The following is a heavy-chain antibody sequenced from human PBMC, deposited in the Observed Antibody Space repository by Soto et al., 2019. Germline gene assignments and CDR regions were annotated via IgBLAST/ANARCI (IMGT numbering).Heavy chain of an antibody. Sequence: DVQLVETGGGLIQPGGSLRLSCAASGFIVSSSYMSWVRQAPGKGLEWVSVIYSDGRTYYADSVKGRFTISRDNSKNTLYLQMNSPRAEATAVYYCARCSGWYGQCYFDCWGQGTLVTVS. CDR2: IYSDGRT. CDR1: GFIVSSSY. V-gene: IGHV3-53*02. CDR3: ARCSGWYGQCYFDC. D-gene: IGHD6-13*01. J-gene: IGHJ4*02.